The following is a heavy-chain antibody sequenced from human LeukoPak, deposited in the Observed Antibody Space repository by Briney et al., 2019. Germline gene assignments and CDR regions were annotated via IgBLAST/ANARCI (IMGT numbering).Heavy chain of an antibody. V-gene: IGHV3-23*01. D-gene: IGHD3-22*01. Sequence: PGGSLRLSCAASGFTFSSYAMNWVRQAPGKGLEWGSTISGSGGSTYYADSVKGRSTRSRDNSKNTLYLQMNSLRAEDTAVYYCAKSRGSGAYYNFDYWGQGALVTVSS. J-gene: IGHJ4*02. CDR1: GFTFSSYA. CDR3: AKSRGSGAYYNFDY. CDR2: ISGSGGST.